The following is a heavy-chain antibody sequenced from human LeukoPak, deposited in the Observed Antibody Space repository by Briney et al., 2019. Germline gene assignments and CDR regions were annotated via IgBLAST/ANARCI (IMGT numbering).Heavy chain of an antibody. V-gene: IGHV1-18*01. CDR3: ARDDKTGDYYGVPRI. D-gene: IGHD3-10*01. Sequence: ASVKVSCKASGYTFTSYGISWVRQAPGQGLEWMGWISAYNGNTNYAQKFQGRVTMTTDTSTSTAYMELRSLRSDDTAAYYCARDDKTGDYYGVPRIWGQGTLVTVSS. J-gene: IGHJ4*02. CDR2: ISAYNGNT. CDR1: GYTFTSYG.